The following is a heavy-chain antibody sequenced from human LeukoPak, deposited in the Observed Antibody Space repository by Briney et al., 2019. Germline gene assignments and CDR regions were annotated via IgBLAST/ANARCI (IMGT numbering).Heavy chain of an antibody. CDR1: GGTFSSYA. D-gene: IGHD6-13*01. V-gene: IGHV1-69*05. Sequence: SVKVSCKASGGTFSSYAISWVRQAPGQGLEWMGGIIPIFGTANYAQKFQGRVTITTDESTSTAYMELNSLRSEDTAVYYCARGIAAAGRGNWFDPWGQGTLVTVSS. J-gene: IGHJ5*02. CDR2: IIPIFGTA. CDR3: ARGIAAAGRGNWFDP.